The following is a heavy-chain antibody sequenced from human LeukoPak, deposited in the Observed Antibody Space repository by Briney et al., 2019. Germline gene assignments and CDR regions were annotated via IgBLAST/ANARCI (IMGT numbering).Heavy chain of an antibody. CDR2: INHSGST. J-gene: IGHJ3*02. CDR1: GGSFSGYY. D-gene: IGHD2-2*01. V-gene: IGHV4-34*01. Sequence: SETLSLTCAVYGGSFSGYYWSWIRQPPGKGLEWIGEINHSGSTNYNPSLKSRVTISVDTSKNQFSLKLSSVTAADTAVYYCARLEGGSSVAFDIWGQGTMVTVSS. CDR3: ARLEGGSSVAFDI.